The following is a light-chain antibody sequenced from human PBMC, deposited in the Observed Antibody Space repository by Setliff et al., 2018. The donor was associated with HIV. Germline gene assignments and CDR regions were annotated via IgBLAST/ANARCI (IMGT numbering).Light chain of an antibody. CDR1: SSNIGKNF. Sequence: QSALTQPPSVSAAPGQKVTISCSGGSSNIGKNFVSWYQQFPGAAPKLVIYENNKRPSGIPDRFSGSKSGTSATLDITGLQTGDGADYYCGTWDSGLISAVGVFGSGTKVTVL. J-gene: IGLJ1*01. V-gene: IGLV1-51*01. CDR3: GTWDSGLISAVGV. CDR2: ENN.